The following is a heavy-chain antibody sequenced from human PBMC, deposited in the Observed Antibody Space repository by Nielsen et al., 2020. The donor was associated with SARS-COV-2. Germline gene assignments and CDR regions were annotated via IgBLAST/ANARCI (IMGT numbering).Heavy chain of an antibody. V-gene: IGHV3-64D*09. D-gene: IGHD3-16*01. J-gene: IGHJ4*02. Sequence: GGSLRLSCSASGFTFSSYAMHWVRQAPGKGLEYVSAISANGGRTYYADSVKGRFTISRDNSKNTLYLQMSSLRAEDTAVYYCVRGLQVPNGLAHRWGQGTLVTVSS. CDR3: VRGLQVPNGLAHR. CDR2: ISANGGRT. CDR1: GFTFSSYA.